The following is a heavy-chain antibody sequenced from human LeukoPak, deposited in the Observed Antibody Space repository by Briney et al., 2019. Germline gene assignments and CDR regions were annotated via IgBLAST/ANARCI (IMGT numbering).Heavy chain of an antibody. J-gene: IGHJ4*02. V-gene: IGHV4-59*08. CDR3: ARHSKIKTSPLNF. Sequence: SETLYLTCTVSGGSISGYYWSWIRQPPGKGLEWIGYIHDSGTTNYNPSLRSRVAMSVDTSKNQLSLHLNSVIAADTAIYYCARHSKIKTSPLNFWGQGTLVTVSS. D-gene: IGHD5-24*01. CDR2: IHDSGTT. CDR1: GGSISGYY.